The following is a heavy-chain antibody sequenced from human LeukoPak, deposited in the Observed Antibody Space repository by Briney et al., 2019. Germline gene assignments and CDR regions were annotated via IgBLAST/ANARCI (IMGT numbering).Heavy chain of an antibody. CDR1: GGSISSSSYY. CDR2: IYYSGST. J-gene: IGHJ4*02. V-gene: IGHV4-39*07. CDR3: ARAVSGRFDY. Sequence: SETLSLTCTVSGGSISSSSYYWGWIRQPPGKGLEWIGSIYYSGSTNYNPSLKSRVTISVDTSENQFSLKLSSVTAADTAIYYCARAVSGRFDYWGQGTLVTVSS. D-gene: IGHD6-19*01.